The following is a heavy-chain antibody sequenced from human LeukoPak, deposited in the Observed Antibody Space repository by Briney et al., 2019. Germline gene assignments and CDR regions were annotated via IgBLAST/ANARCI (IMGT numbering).Heavy chain of an antibody. D-gene: IGHD3-9*01. J-gene: IGHJ4*02. V-gene: IGHV3-23*01. CDR1: KFTFSNYV. CDR2: KGLECVSTISNRT. Sequence: RTGGSLRLSCAASKFTFSNYVMSWVRQAPGKGLEWVRQAPGKGLECVSTISNRTYYSDSVKGRFTISRDNSKNTLYLQMNSLRAEDTAVYYCARAGEYYDILTGYCPGMYYFDYWGQGTLVTVSS. CDR3: ARAGEYYDILTGYCPGMYYFDY.